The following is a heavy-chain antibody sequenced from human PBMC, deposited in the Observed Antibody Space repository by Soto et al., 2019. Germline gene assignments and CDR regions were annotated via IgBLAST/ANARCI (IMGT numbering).Heavy chain of an antibody. CDR2: IYTSGTT. Sequence: PSETLSLTCTVSGRSMSGYYWSWIRQPAGERLEWIGRIYTSGTTDFNPSLKGRVTMSVDTSKNQFSLKLTSVTAADTALYYCAREDYYDTGYYVVWGQGTRSPSPQ. J-gene: IGHJ4*02. CDR3: AREDYYDTGYYVV. CDR1: GRSMSGYY. V-gene: IGHV4-4*07. D-gene: IGHD3-9*01.